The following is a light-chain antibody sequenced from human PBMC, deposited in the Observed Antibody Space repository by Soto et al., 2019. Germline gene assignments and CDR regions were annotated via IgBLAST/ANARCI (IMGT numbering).Light chain of an antibody. V-gene: IGLV2-14*01. CDR2: GVS. CDR1: ITDIGAYNY. Sequence: QSALTQPASVSGSPGQSITISCTGTITDIGAYNYVSWYQQHPGKAPKLLIYGVSSRPSGVSNRFSGSKSGNAAYLTISGLQADDEAEYYCSSYTSSITPYFFGTGTKLTVL. J-gene: IGLJ1*01. CDR3: SSYTSSITPYF.